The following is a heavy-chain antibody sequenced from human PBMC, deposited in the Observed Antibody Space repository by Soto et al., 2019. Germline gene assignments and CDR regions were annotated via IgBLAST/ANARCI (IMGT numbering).Heavy chain of an antibody. CDR1: GYTFSTYG. J-gene: IGHJ5*02. V-gene: IGHV1-18*01. CDR3: ARGDSLPYSSLSADP. D-gene: IGHD4-4*01. CDR2: ISGYNGNT. Sequence: QVQLEQSGAEVKKPGASVKVSCKTSGYTFSTYGVTWVRQAPGQGLEWMGWISGYNGNTNYAQKLQGRVTVTADTSTNTAYMELRSLRSDDTAVYYCARGDSLPYSSLSADPWGQGTLVTVSS.